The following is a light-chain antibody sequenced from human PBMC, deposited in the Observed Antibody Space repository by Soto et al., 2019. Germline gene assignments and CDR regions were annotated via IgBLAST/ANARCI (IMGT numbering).Light chain of an antibody. CDR2: RAS. J-gene: IGKJ1*01. CDR1: PDFNNW. Sequence: PMTPFPFTLAASVGGRVTHNWRARPDFNNWLAWYQQKPGKAPKLLIYRASSLENGVPSRFSGRGSGTDFIFTITSLQPDDFATYYCQQYSSDSTFGQGTKVEIK. CDR3: QQYSSDST. V-gene: IGKV1-5*03.